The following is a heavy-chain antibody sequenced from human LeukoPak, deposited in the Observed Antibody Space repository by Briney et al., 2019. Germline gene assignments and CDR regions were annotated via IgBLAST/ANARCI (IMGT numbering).Heavy chain of an antibody. J-gene: IGHJ5*02. Sequence: PQTPSLTCTVSGYSISSGYYWGWIRQPPGKGLGWIGSIYHSGSTYNNPSLKSRVTISVDTSKNQFSLKLDSVTAADTAVYYCARVPVDIWENWFDPWGQGTLVTVSS. V-gene: IGHV4-38-2*02. D-gene: IGHD5-12*01. CDR1: GYSISSGYY. CDR2: IYHSGST. CDR3: ARVPVDIWENWFDP.